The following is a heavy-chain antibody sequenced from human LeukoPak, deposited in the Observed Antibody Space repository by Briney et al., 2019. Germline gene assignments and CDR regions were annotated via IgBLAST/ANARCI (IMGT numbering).Heavy chain of an antibody. Sequence: GASVKVSCKASGYTFTSYYMHWVGQAPGQGLEWMGGINPNSGGRDYVQKFQGRDTMTNDTSHSTAYMEPERVRSDDTAVYYCARAPYSSGGSTNSYYSYYLDVWGTGTTVTVSS. CDR1: GYTFTSYY. D-gene: IGHD6-19*01. J-gene: IGHJ6*03. V-gene: IGHV1-2*02. CDR2: INPNSGGR. CDR3: ARAPYSSGGSTNSYYSYYLDV.